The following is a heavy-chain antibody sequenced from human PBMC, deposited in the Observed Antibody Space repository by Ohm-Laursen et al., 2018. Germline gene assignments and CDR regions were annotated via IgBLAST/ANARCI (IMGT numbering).Heavy chain of an antibody. J-gene: IGHJ4*02. CDR2: IKSKTDGGTT. CDR3: TTDLGIYYDSGSVDY. D-gene: IGHD3-22*01. V-gene: IGHV3-15*01. CDR1: GFTFSNAW. Sequence: SLRLSCAASGFTFSNAWMSWVRQAPGKGLEWVGRIKSKTDGGTTDYAAPVKGRFTISRDDSKNTLCLQMNSLKTEDTAVYYCTTDLGIYYDSGSVDYWGQGTLVTVSS.